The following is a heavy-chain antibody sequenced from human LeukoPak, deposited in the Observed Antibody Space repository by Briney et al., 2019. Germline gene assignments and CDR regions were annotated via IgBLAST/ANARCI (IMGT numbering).Heavy chain of an antibody. Sequence: SETLSLTCTVSGYSISSGYYWGWIRQPPGKGLEWIGSIYHSGSTYYNPSLKSRVTISVDTSKNQFSLKLSSVTAADTAVYYCARGGVGATRPYDYWGQGTLVTVSS. V-gene: IGHV4-38-2*02. CDR2: IYHSGST. CDR1: GYSISSGYY. CDR3: ARGGVGATRPYDY. D-gene: IGHD1-26*01. J-gene: IGHJ4*02.